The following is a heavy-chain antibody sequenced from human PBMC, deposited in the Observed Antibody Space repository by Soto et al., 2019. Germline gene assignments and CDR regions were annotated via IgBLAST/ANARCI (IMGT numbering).Heavy chain of an antibody. CDR1: GFTFRSYA. Sequence: GGSLRLSCAASGFTFRSYAMNWVRRAPGKGLEWVSTVNAIGTTTYSADSVKGRFTTSRDNSKDTVYLQMNSLRADDTAVYYCAKDQGIATRSFDSWGQGTLVTGSS. CDR3: AKDQGIATRSFDS. V-gene: IGHV3-23*01. D-gene: IGHD6-6*01. J-gene: IGHJ4*02. CDR2: VNAIGTTT.